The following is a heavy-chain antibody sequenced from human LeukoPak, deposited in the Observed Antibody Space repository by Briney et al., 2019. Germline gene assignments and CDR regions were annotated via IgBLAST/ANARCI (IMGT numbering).Heavy chain of an antibody. V-gene: IGHV4-59*01. Sequence: PSETLSLTCTVSGGSISSYYWTWIRQPPGKGLEWIGYIYYGGSTNYNPSLKSRVTMSVDTSKNQFSLKLNSVTAADTAVYYCARGLQQLASENRFDPWGQGTLVTVSS. J-gene: IGHJ5*02. D-gene: IGHD6-13*01. CDR3: ARGLQQLASENRFDP. CDR2: IYYGGST. CDR1: GGSISSYY.